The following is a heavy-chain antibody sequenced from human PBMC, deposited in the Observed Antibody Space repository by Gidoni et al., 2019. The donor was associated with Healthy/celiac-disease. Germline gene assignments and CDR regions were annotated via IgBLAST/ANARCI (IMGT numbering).Heavy chain of an antibody. CDR2: IWYDGSNK. CDR1: GFTFRSYG. Sequence: QVQLVESGGGVVQPGRSLRPSWPASGFTFRSYGMHWVRQAPCKGLEWVAVIWYDGSNKYYADSVKGRFTISRDNSKNTLYLQMNSLRAEDTAVYYCARGGYGSGSYGMDVWGQGTTVTVSS. CDR3: ARGGYGSGSYGMDV. J-gene: IGHJ6*02. D-gene: IGHD3-10*01. V-gene: IGHV3-33*01.